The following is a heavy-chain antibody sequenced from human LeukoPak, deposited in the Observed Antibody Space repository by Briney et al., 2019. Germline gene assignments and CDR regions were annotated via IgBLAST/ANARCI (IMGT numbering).Heavy chain of an antibody. CDR3: ARGAHYGGNSPDY. D-gene: IGHD4-23*01. Sequence: GGSLRLSCAASGFNFGSYAMHWVRQAPDKGLQWVAVIWYDGSNKHYADSVKGRFIISRDNSKSTVFLQMNSLRIEDTGVYYCARGAHYGGNSPDYWGQGTLVTVSS. CDR2: IWYDGSNK. J-gene: IGHJ4*02. CDR1: GFNFGSYA. V-gene: IGHV3-30*04.